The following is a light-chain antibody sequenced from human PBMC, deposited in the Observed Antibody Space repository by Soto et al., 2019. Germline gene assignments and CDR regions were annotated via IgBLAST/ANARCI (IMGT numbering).Light chain of an antibody. Sequence: QLVLTQSPSASASLGASVNLTCTLSSGHSTYAIAWHRQQPEKGPRFLMKLHSEGSHIKGDRIPHRFSGSSSGAERSLTVSSLQSEDEADYYCQTWDTGIVVFGGGTKLTVL. V-gene: IGLV4-69*01. J-gene: IGLJ2*01. CDR2: LHSEGSH. CDR3: QTWDTGIVV. CDR1: SGHSTYA.